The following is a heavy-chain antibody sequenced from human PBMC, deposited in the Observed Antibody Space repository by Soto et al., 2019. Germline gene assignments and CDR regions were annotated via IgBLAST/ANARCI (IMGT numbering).Heavy chain of an antibody. D-gene: IGHD6-13*01. CDR3: ARGAAADYYYYYGMDV. CDR2: MNPNSGNT. CDR1: GYTFTSYD. V-gene: IGHV1-8*01. Sequence: ASVKVSCKASGYTFTSYDINWVRQATGQGLEWMGWMNPNSGNTGYAQKFQGRVTMTRNTSISTAYMELSSLRSEDTAMYYCARGAAADYYYYYGMDVWGQGTTVTVSS. J-gene: IGHJ6*02.